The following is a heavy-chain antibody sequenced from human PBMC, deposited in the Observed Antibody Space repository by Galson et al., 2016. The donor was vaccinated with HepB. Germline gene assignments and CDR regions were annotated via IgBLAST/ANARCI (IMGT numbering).Heavy chain of an antibody. CDR2: TFYRSKWFT. Sequence: CAISGDSVSSNSASWVWLRQSPSRGLEWLGRTFYRSKWFTDYAPSVRGRITFSPDTAKNQFSLHLNSVTSADTAVYFCARGRWTSGRPGGWFDPWGQGTLVTVSS. D-gene: IGHD6-19*01. J-gene: IGHJ5*02. CDR1: GDSVSSNSAS. CDR3: ARGRWTSGRPGGWFDP. V-gene: IGHV6-1*01.